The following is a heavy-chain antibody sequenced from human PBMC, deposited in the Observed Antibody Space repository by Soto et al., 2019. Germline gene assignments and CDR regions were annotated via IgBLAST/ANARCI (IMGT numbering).Heavy chain of an antibody. CDR1: GFPFSNYA. V-gene: IGHV3-23*01. CDR2: ISGTTGHA. J-gene: IGHJ4*02. CDR3: ARALLEYIWGSYLRYYEY. Sequence: EVQILESGGGLVQPGGSLRLSCAASGFPFSNYAMAWVRQAPGKGLEWVSAISGTTGHAFYADSVKDRFTISRHNSKNTVYLQMDSLRAEDTAVYHCARALLEYIWGSYLRYYEYWGEGTLVTVSS. D-gene: IGHD3-16*01.